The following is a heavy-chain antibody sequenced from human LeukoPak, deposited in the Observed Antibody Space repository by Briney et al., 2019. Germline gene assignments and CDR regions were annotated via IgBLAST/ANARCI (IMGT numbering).Heavy chain of an antibody. CDR2: ISSSSSTI. CDR3: ARDSHPIDYYYYYYMDV. D-gene: IGHD2-15*01. Sequence: PGGSLRLSCGASGFTFSSYSMNWVRQAPGKGLEWVSYISSSSSTIYYADSVKGRFTISRDNAKNSLYLQMNSLRAEDTAVYYCARDSHPIDYYYYYYMDVWGKGTTVTVSS. V-gene: IGHV3-48*01. CDR1: GFTFSSYS. J-gene: IGHJ6*03.